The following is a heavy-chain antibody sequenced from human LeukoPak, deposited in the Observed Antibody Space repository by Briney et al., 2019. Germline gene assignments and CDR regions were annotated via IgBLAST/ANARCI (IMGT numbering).Heavy chain of an antibody. CDR1: RLAFKNYL. Sequence: GGSLRLSCLGTRLAFKNYLMTWVRQAPGRGLEWVAHIHPDGSVKNYVDAVRGRFAISRDNAMHTLYLQLNKLRDDHAAGYYCASTFPYCGDGSCALGGQGTLVIVSS. D-gene: IGHD2-15*01. CDR2: IHPDGSVK. CDR3: ASTFPYCGDGSCAL. V-gene: IGHV3-7*01. J-gene: IGHJ1*01.